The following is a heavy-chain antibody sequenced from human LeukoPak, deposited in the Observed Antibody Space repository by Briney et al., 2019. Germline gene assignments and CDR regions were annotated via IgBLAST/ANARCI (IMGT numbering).Heavy chain of an antibody. D-gene: IGHD4-17*01. V-gene: IGHV3-7*01. J-gene: IGHJ4*02. CDR1: EFTFSSYW. CDR2: IKQDGGQI. CDR3: ARLGARQMLEY. Sequence: GGSLRLSCAASEFTFSSYWMSWVRQAPGKGLEWVANIKQDGGQIYYLESVKGRFTVSRDNAKNTLYLQMNSLRAEDTAVYYCARLGARQMLEYWGQGTLVTVSS.